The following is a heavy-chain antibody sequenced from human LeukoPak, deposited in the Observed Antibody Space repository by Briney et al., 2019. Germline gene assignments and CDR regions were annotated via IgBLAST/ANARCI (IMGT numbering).Heavy chain of an antibody. CDR2: INPNSGGT. J-gene: IGHJ4*02. CDR3: ARGLDSSGWPPFDY. Sequence: ASVKASLKASGYPFTCYYMHWVRPAPGQGLGWMGWINPNSGGTNYAQKFQGWVTMTRDTSISTAYMELSRLRSDDTAVYYCARGLDSSGWPPFDYWGQGTLVTVSS. V-gene: IGHV1-2*04. D-gene: IGHD6-19*01. CDR1: GYPFTCYY.